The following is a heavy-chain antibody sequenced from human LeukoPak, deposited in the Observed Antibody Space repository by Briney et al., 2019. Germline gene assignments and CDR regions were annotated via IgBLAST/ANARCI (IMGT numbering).Heavy chain of an antibody. CDR1: GGTRSSYY. CDR3: ARGAPYSGGNYYFDY. V-gene: IGHV4-4*07. J-gene: IGHJ4*02. D-gene: IGHD2-15*01. Sequence: SETLSLTCTVSGGTRSSYYWKWIHQAAGKGLEWIGRIHTSGSTKYNPSLNSRVTMSLDTSNNQFSLKLSSVTAADTAVYYCARGAPYSGGNYYFDYWGQGTQVTVSS. CDR2: IHTSGST.